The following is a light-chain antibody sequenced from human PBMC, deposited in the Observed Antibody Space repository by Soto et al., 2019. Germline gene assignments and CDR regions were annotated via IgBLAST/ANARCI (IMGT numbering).Light chain of an antibody. Sequence: QSALTQPASVSGSPGQSITISCTGTSSDVGGYNYVSWYQQHPGKAPKLMIYDVSNRPSGVSNRFSGSKSGNTASLTISGLQAEDEADYYCSSYTSSFYVFGTGTQVTVL. CDR1: SSDVGGYNY. V-gene: IGLV2-14*01. CDR2: DVS. J-gene: IGLJ1*01. CDR3: SSYTSSFYV.